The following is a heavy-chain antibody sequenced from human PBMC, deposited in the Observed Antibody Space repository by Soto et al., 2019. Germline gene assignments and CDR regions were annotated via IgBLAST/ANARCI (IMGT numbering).Heavy chain of an antibody. CDR1: GGSISSGDYY. CDR3: ARGLMIVVVTDDYYFDY. J-gene: IGHJ4*02. Sequence: PSETLSLTCTVSGGSISSGDYYWSWIRQPPGKGLEWIGYIYYSGSTYYNPSLKSRVTISVDTSKNQFSPKLSSVTAADTAVYYCARGLMIVVVTDDYYFDYWGQGTLVTVSS. V-gene: IGHV4-30-4*01. CDR2: IYYSGST. D-gene: IGHD3-22*01.